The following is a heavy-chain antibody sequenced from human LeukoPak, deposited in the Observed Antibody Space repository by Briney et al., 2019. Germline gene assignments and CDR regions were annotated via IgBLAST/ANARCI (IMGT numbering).Heavy chain of an antibody. D-gene: IGHD3-10*01. V-gene: IGHV3-9*01. Sequence: GGSLRLSCAASGFTFDDYGMHWARQAPGKGLEWVSGISWNSATRGYADSVRGRFTISRDNAKNSLYLQMNSLRPEDTAFYYCAKSRMLRGVSGFDPWGQGTLVTVSS. CDR2: ISWNSATR. CDR3: AKSRMLRGVSGFDP. CDR1: GFTFDDYG. J-gene: IGHJ5*02.